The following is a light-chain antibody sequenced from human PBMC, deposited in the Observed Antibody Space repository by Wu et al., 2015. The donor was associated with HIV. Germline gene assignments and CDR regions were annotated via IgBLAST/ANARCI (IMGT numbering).Light chain of an antibody. Sequence: DIQMTQSPSTLSASVGDRVTITCRASQRISKWLAWYQQKPGRAPKLLIYLAFTLQSGVPSRFSGSGSGTEFTLTISSLQPDDFATYYCQHYNNFPWTFGPGTKVEIK. CDR1: QRISKW. CDR3: QHYNNFPWT. V-gene: IGKV1-5*03. CDR2: LAF. J-gene: IGKJ1*01.